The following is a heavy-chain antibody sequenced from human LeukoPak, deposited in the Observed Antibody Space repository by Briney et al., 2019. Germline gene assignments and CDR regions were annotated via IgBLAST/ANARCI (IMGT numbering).Heavy chain of an antibody. Sequence: PSETLSLTCTVSGDSISSSSYFWGWIRQPPGKGLEWIGTIYYDGSTYSSPSLKSRVTMSVDTSKNQFSLKLTSVTAADTAVYYCAIAPITGVGGRGYIDYWGQGTLVTVSS. CDR2: IYYDGST. CDR3: AIAPITGVGGRGYIDY. J-gene: IGHJ4*02. CDR1: GDSISSSSYF. V-gene: IGHV4-39*07. D-gene: IGHD3-10*01.